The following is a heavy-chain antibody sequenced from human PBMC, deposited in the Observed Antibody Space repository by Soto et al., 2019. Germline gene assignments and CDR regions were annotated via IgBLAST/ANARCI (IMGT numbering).Heavy chain of an antibody. Sequence: TSETLSLTCTVSGGSISSYYWTWIRQPPGKGLEWIGYMYYSGSPNYNPTLKSRLTISVDTSKNQFSLKLSSVTAADTAVYYCASGSEGSYYFDYWGQGTLVTVSS. D-gene: IGHD1-26*01. CDR1: GGSISSYY. V-gene: IGHV4-59*01. J-gene: IGHJ4*02. CDR3: ASGSEGSYYFDY. CDR2: MYYSGSP.